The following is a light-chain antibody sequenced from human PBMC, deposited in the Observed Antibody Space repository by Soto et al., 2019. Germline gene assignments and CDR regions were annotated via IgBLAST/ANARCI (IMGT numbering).Light chain of an antibody. CDR3: GTWDSSLSAGV. J-gene: IGLJ3*02. CDR2: ENN. CDR1: TSNIGNNY. Sequence: QSVLTQPPTVSGASGQKVTISCSGRTSNIGNNYVYWYQQLPGTAPKLLIYENNKRASGIPDRFSGSKSGTSATLGITGLQTGDEADYYCGTWDSSLSAGVFGGGTKLTVL. V-gene: IGLV1-51*01.